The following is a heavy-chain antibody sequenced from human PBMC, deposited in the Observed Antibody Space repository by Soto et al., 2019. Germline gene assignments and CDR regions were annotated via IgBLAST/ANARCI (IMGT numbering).Heavy chain of an antibody. CDR1: GYMFTKSA. V-gene: IGHV1-3*01. CDR3: ARDGVAAGNINFDY. J-gene: IGHJ4*01. D-gene: IGHD6-19*01. CDR2: ISGDSGNT. Sequence: GASVKVSCKASGYMFTKSAMHWVRQAPGQRLEWMGWISGDSGNTKYSPKLQDRVTITRDTSASTAYIELSSLRSEDTALYYCARDGVAAGNINFDYWGQGTLVTVSS.